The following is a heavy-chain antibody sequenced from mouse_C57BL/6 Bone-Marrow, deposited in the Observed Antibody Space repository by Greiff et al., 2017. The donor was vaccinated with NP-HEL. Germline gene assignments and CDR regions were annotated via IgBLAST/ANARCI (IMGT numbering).Heavy chain of an antibody. CDR2: IYPGDGDT. J-gene: IGHJ2*01. CDR3: ASDYWHGSSYDLDY. Sequence: VQLQQSGPELVKPGASVKISCKASGYAFSSSWMNWVKQRPGKGLEWIGRIYPGDGDTNYNGKFKGKATLTADKSSSTAYMQLSSLTSEDSAVYVCASDYWHGSSYDLDYWGQGTTLTVSS. CDR1: GYAFSSSW. V-gene: IGHV1-82*01. D-gene: IGHD1-1*01.